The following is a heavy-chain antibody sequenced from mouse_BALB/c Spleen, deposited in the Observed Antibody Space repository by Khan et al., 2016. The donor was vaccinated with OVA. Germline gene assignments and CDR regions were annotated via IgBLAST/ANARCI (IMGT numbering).Heavy chain of an antibody. V-gene: IGHV1-9*01. D-gene: IGHD2-3*01. CDR2: ILPGSGST. Sequence: VQLQESGAELMKPGASVKISCKATGYTFSSYWMDWVKQRPGHGLEWIGEILPGSGSTKYNEKFKGKATFTADTSSNTAYMQLSSLTSEDSAVYNCARVDAIYDDYYHFSWFAYGGQGTLVTVSA. CDR3: ARVDAIYDDYYHFSWFAY. J-gene: IGHJ3*01. CDR1: GYTFSSYW.